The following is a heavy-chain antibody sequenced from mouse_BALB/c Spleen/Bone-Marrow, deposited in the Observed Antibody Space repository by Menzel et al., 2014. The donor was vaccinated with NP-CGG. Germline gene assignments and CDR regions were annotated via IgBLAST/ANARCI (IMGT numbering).Heavy chain of an antibody. J-gene: IGHJ3*01. CDR1: GYTFTNYW. CDR3: ARFYRYDGFAY. V-gene: IGHV1-7*01. CDR2: INPSTGYT. Sequence: VQLQQPGAELAKPGASVKMSCKASGYTFTNYWMHWVKQRPGQGLEWIGYINPSTGYTEYNQKFKDKATLTADKSSSTAYMQLSSLTSEDSAVYYCARFYRYDGFAYWGQGTLVTVSA. D-gene: IGHD2-14*01.